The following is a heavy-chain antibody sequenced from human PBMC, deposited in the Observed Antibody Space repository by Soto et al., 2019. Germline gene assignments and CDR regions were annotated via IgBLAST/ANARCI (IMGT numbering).Heavy chain of an antibody. CDR3: AHRQAYCTITSCHYGMDV. Sequence: GSGPTLVNPTQTLTLACTFLGISLSTSGVGVGWIRQPPGKALEWLALIYWDDDTRYSPSLKNRLTITKDTSKNQVVLTMTNMDPVDTATYYCAHRQAYCTITSCHYGMDVWGQGNTVTVSS. CDR1: GISLSTSGVG. CDR2: IYWDDDT. J-gene: IGHJ6*02. V-gene: IGHV2-5*02. D-gene: IGHD2-2*01.